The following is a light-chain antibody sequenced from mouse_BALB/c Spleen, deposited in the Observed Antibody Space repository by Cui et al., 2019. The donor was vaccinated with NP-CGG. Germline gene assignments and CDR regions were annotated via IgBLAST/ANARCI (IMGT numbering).Light chain of an antibody. Sequence: QAVVPQESALTTSPGETVTLTCRSNTGAVTTSNYANWVQEKPDHLFTGLIGGTNNRAPGVPARFSGSLIGDKAALIITGAQTEDEAIYFCALWYSNHWVFGGGTKLTVL. J-gene: IGLJ1*01. V-gene: IGLV1*01. CDR3: ALWYSNHWV. CDR2: GTN. CDR1: TGAVTTSNY.